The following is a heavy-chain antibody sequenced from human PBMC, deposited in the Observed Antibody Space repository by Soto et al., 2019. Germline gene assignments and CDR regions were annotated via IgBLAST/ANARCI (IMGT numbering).Heavy chain of an antibody. CDR2: IIPIFGTA. D-gene: IGHD3-22*01. V-gene: IGHV1-69*13. CDR1: GGTFSSYA. CDR3: ARDFTSYYYDSSGYLRAFDAFDI. Sequence: ASVKVSCKASGGTFSSYAISWVRQAPGQGLEWMGGIIPIFGTANYAQKFQGRVTITADESTSTAYMELSSLRSEDTAVYYCARDFTSYYYDSSGYLRAFDAFDIWGQGTMVTVSS. J-gene: IGHJ3*02.